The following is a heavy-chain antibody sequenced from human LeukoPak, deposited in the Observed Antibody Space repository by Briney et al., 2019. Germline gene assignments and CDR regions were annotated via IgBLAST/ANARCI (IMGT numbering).Heavy chain of an antibody. CDR1: GFTFSNYR. D-gene: IGHD2-21*01. V-gene: IGHV3-74*01. CDR3: VVANCGVNCSH. J-gene: IGHJ4*02. Sequence: GGSLRLSCAASGFTFSNYRMYWVRHAPGKGLVWVSRSNSDGSSTSYADSVRGRFTISRDNAKHTLYLHMYSLRVEDRPVFLCVVANCGVNCSHCGQGTLVTVSS. CDR2: SNSDGSST.